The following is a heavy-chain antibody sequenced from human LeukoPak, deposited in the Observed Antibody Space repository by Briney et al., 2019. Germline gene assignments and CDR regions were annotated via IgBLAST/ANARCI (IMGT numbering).Heavy chain of an antibody. D-gene: IGHD2-21*02. J-gene: IGHJ4*02. V-gene: IGHV4-59*01. CDR1: GGSISSYY. Sequence: PSETLSLTCAVSGGSISSYYWSWIRQPPGKGLEWIGYIYSSGSTNYNPSLKSRITISVDTSKNQFSLKLSSVTAADTAVYYCARFAYCGGHCWYYFDYWGQGSLVTVSS. CDR2: IYSSGST. CDR3: ARFAYCGGHCWYYFDY.